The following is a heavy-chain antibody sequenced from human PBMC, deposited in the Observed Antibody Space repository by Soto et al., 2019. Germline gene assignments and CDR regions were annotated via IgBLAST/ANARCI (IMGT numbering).Heavy chain of an antibody. J-gene: IGHJ6*03. V-gene: IGHV3-33*01. CDR1: GFTFSSYG. Sequence: LRLSCAASGFTFSSYGMHWVRQAPGKGLEWVAVIWYDGSNKYYADSVKGRFTISRDNSKNTLYLQMNSLRAEDTAVYYCARDHKYYDFWSGYPPSPYYYYYMDVWGRGTAVTVSS. CDR2: IWYDGSNK. CDR3: ARDHKYYDFWSGYPPSPYYYYYMDV. D-gene: IGHD3-3*01.